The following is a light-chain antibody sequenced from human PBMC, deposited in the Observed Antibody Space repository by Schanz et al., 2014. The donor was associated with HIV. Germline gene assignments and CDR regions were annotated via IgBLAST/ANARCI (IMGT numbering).Light chain of an antibody. Sequence: EIVLTQSPATLSVSPGERATLSCTASQSVSSNLAWYQQKPGQAPRLLIYGTSTRATDIPARFRGSGSETEFTLTITSLQSEDFALYFCHQYDNWPPGGTFGQGTKVEIK. CDR2: GTS. CDR1: QSVSSN. CDR3: HQYDNWPPGGT. V-gene: IGKV3-15*01. J-gene: IGKJ1*01.